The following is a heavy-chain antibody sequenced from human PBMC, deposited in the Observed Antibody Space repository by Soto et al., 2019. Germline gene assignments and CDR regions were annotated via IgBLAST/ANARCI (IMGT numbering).Heavy chain of an antibody. CDR1: GYTFTSYD. D-gene: IGHD3-9*01. CDR3: ARGPQGYDILTGYYYYYYMDV. Sequence: ASVKVSCKASGYTFTSYDINWVRQATGQGLEWMGWMNPNSGNTGYAQKCQGRVTMTRNTSISTAYMELSSLRSEDTAVYYCARGPQGYDILTGYYYYYYMDVWGKGTTVTVSS. V-gene: IGHV1-8*01. J-gene: IGHJ6*03. CDR2: MNPNSGNT.